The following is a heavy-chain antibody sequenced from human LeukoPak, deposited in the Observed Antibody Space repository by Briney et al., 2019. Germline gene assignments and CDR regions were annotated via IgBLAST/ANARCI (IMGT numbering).Heavy chain of an antibody. Sequence: GGALRLSCAASGLTFSDHYMSWIGQAPGEGLEWISYSTNSNNIYNRETVKGRFTISRDNAKNSLYLQMNSLRAEDTAVYFCARGDFWSDYYRFFDYWGQGTLVTVSS. CDR1: GLTFSDHY. CDR2: STNSNNI. D-gene: IGHD3-3*01. V-gene: IGHV3-11*01. J-gene: IGHJ4*02. CDR3: ARGDFWSDYYRFFDY.